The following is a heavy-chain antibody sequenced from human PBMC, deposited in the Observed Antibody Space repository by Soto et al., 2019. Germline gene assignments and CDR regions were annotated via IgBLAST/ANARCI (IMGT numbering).Heavy chain of an antibody. CDR2: IIPIFGTA. Sequence: SCKASGGTFSSYAISWVRQAPGQGLEWMGGIIPIFGTANYAQKFQGRVTITADESTSTAYMELSSLRSEDTAVYYCAVGGIAARPGYYYYGMDVWAKGPRSPSP. D-gene: IGHD6-6*01. CDR3: AVGGIAARPGYYYYGMDV. V-gene: IGHV1-69*01. CDR1: GGTFSSYA. J-gene: IGHJ6*02.